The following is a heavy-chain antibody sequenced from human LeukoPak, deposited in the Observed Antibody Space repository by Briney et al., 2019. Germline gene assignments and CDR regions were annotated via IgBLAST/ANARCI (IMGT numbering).Heavy chain of an antibody. J-gene: IGHJ3*02. V-gene: IGHV3-21*01. CDR3: ASLTGDAFDETIDDAFDI. D-gene: IGHD7-27*01. Sequence: GGSLRLSCAAPGFTFSSYSMNWVRQAPGKGLEWVSLISSSGSYIYYVDSVKGRFTISRDNAKNSLYLQMDSLRAEDTAVYYCASLTGDAFDETIDDAFDIWGQGTMVTVSS. CDR1: GFTFSSYS. CDR2: ISSSGSYI.